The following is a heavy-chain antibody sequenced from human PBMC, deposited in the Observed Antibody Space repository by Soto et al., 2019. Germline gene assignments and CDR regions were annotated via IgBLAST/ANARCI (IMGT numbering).Heavy chain of an antibody. J-gene: IGHJ6*02. D-gene: IGHD5-18*01. CDR3: ARGRGYSYGYYYGMDV. Sequence: ASVTVSCKASVYTFTSCGISWVRQAPGQGLEWMGWSSAYNGNTNYAQKLQGRVTMTTDTSTSTAYMELRSLRSDDTAVYYCARGRGYSYGYYYGMDVSGQGTTVTVSS. CDR2: SSAYNGNT. V-gene: IGHV1-18*01. CDR1: VYTFTSCG.